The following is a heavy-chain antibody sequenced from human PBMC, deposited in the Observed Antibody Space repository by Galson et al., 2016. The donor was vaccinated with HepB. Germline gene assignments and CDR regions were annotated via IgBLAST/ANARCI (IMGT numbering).Heavy chain of an antibody. Sequence: PALVKPTQTLTLTCTFSGFSLSSNGMSVSWIRQPPGKALEWLAVIDWDDEKYYSTSLKTRLTISKETSKNQVVLTMTNVDPGDTATYYCARTISEDGEITVGFYNWFDPWGQGTLVTVSS. CDR2: IDWDDEK. V-gene: IGHV2-70*13. CDR3: ARTISEDGEITVGFYNWFDP. CDR1: GFSLSSNGMS. D-gene: IGHD1-26*01. J-gene: IGHJ5*02.